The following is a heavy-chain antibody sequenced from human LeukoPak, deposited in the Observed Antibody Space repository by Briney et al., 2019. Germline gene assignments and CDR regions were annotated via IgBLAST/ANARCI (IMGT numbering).Heavy chain of an antibody. Sequence: PSETLSLTCTVSGGSISSHYLSWIRQPPGKGLEWIGYIHYSGSTNYNPSLKSRVTISVDTSKNQFSLKLSSVTSADTAVYYCASFRSTYYDFWSGYYPGNYYYYYMDVWGKGTTVTVSS. CDR1: GGSISSHY. CDR3: ASFRSTYYDFWSGYYPGNYYYYYMDV. V-gene: IGHV4-59*11. D-gene: IGHD3-3*01. J-gene: IGHJ6*03. CDR2: IHYSGST.